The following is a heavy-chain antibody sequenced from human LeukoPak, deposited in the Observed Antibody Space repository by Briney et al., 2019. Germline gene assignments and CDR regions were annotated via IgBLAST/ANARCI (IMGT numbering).Heavy chain of an antibody. CDR3: ARALAWGGSSYSYYYMDV. V-gene: IGHV1-8*01. J-gene: IGHJ6*03. CDR2: INPNSGNA. Sequence: ASVKVSCKASGYTFSDYDINWVRQAPGQGLEWMGWINPNSGNAGYAQKFQGRVTMTRNTSISTAYMELSSLRSEDTAVYYCARALAWGGSSYSYYYMDVWDKGTTVTVSS. D-gene: IGHD1-26*01. CDR1: GYTFSDYD.